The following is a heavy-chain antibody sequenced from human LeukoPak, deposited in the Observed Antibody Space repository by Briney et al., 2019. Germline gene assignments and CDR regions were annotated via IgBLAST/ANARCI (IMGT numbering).Heavy chain of an antibody. CDR1: GFTFSSFA. D-gene: IGHD3-22*01. J-gene: IGHJ3*02. CDR2: IYSGGST. CDR3: ASHYYDSSGYYPDAFDI. V-gene: IGHV3-53*04. Sequence: GGSLRLSCAASGFTFSSFAMSWVRQAPGKGLEWVSVIYSGGSTYYADSVKGRFTISRHNSKNTLYLQMNSLRAEDTAVYYCASHYYDSSGYYPDAFDIWGQGTMVTVSS.